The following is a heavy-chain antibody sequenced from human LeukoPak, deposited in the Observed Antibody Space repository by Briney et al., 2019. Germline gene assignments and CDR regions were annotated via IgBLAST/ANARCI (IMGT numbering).Heavy chain of an antibody. J-gene: IGHJ6*02. Sequence: GGSLRLSCAASGFTFSGSAMHWVRQASGKGLEWVGRIRSKANSYATAYAASVKGRFTISRDDSKNTADLQMNSLKTEDTAVYYCTTGPLYYYYGMDVWGQGTTVTVSS. CDR1: GFTFSGSA. V-gene: IGHV3-73*01. CDR2: IRSKANSYAT. CDR3: TTGPLYYYYGMDV.